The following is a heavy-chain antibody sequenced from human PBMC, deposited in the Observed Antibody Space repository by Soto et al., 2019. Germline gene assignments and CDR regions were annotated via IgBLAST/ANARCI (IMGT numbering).Heavy chain of an antibody. V-gene: IGHV3-49*03. CDR1: GFTFGDYA. J-gene: IGHJ5*02. CDR2: IRSKAYGGTT. Sequence: PGGSLRLSCTASGFTFGDYAMSWFRQAPGKGLEWVGFIRSKAYGGTTEYAASVKGRFTISRDDSKSIAYLQMNSLKTEDTAVYYCTKRVYYDFWSGYYTADWFDPWGQGTLVTVSS. D-gene: IGHD3-3*01. CDR3: TKRVYYDFWSGYYTADWFDP.